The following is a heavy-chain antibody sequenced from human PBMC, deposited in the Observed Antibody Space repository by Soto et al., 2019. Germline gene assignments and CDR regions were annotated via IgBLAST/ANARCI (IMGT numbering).Heavy chain of an antibody. J-gene: IGHJ6*02. CDR2: ISYDGNNK. D-gene: IGHD3-10*02. CDR3: ARDHGMFLSYYYYGMDV. Sequence: PRWSLRLSCGASGFTCSRFSMHWFRQAPGKGLAWVAVISYDGNNKHFAESVKGRFSISRDDSKNTVYLEMNNLRGDDSAVYYCARDHGMFLSYYYYGMDVWGQGTTVTVSS. V-gene: IGHV3-30-3*01. CDR1: GFTCSRFS.